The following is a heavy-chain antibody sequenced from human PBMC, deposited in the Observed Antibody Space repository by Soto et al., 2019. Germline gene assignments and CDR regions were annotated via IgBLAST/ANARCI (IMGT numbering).Heavy chain of an antibody. J-gene: IGHJ6*01. CDR2: IFSSGST. CDR1: CGSISRYY. Sequence: SETLSLTFTVSCGSISRYYWSWIRQAPGRGLEWIGNIFSSGSTNYNPSLKSRVAISVDTSKNQVSLKLNAVTTADTAVYYCAREYYDFWSVTYSYYGLDVCGQGTTLTVSS. CDR3: AREYYDFWSVTYSYYGLDV. D-gene: IGHD3-3*01. V-gene: IGHV4-59*01.